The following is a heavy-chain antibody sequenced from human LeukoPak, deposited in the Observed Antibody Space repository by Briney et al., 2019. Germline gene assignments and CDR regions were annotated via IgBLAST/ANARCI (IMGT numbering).Heavy chain of an antibody. CDR1: GFTFSSYW. CDR2: IKQDGSEK. CDR3: ATDSWQPLYYYGMDV. Sequence: GGSLRLSCAAPGFTFSSYWMSWVRQAPGKGLEWVANIKQDGSEKYYVDSVKGRFTISRDNAKNSLYLQMNSLRAEDTAVYYCATDSWQPLYYYGMDVWGQGTTVTVSS. D-gene: IGHD6-13*01. J-gene: IGHJ6*02. V-gene: IGHV3-7*01.